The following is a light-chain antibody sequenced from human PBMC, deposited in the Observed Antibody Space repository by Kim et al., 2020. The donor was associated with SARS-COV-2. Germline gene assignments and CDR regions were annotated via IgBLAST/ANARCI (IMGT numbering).Light chain of an antibody. CDR2: GAF. J-gene: IGKJ5*01. CDR1: QSLTSN. CDR3: QHYATTPMT. V-gene: IGKV3-20*01. Sequence: EIVLTQSPGTLSLSPGERATLSCRASQSLTSNLVWYQQKPGQAPRLLIHGAFSRPTGIPDRFSGSGSGTEFTLTINRLEPEDFAMYFCQHYATTPMTFGQGTRLEIK.